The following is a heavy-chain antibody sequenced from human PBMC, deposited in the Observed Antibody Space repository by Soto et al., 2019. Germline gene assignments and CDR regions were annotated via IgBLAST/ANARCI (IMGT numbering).Heavy chain of an antibody. V-gene: IGHV1-24*01. CDR2: FDPGDGET. Sequence: ASVKVSCKVSGNTLTELSMHWVRQAPGKGLEWMGSFDPGDGETIYARKFQGRVTMTEDISRDTAYMDLSSLRSEDTAVYYCARGIRICCIAVWGQGTMVTVSS. CDR3: ARGIRICCIAV. CDR1: GNTLTELS. J-gene: IGHJ6*02. D-gene: IGHD2-15*01.